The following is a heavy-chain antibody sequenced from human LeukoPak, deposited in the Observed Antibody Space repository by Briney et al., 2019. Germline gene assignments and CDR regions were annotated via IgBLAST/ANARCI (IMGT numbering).Heavy chain of an antibody. D-gene: IGHD3-22*01. V-gene: IGHV3-23*01. CDR3: AKDNAYDSSGYYFH. CDR1: XXTXSSYX. J-gene: IGHJ4*02. CDR2: ISGSGGST. Sequence: PGXXXXLSCXXSXXTXSSYXXSWVRQAPGKGLEWVSAISGSGGSTYYADSVKGRFTISRDNSKNTLYLQMNSLRAEDTAVYYCAKDNAYDSSGYYFHWGQGTLVTVSS.